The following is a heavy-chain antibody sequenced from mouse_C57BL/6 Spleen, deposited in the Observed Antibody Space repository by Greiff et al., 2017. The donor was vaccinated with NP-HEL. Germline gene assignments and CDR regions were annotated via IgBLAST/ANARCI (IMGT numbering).Heavy chain of an antibody. J-gene: IGHJ2*01. CDR3: ASHGAQAALDY. CDR2: INPYNGGT. D-gene: IGHD3-2*02. Sequence: EVQVVESGPVLVKPGASVKMSCKASGYTFTDYYMNWVKQSHGKSLEWIGVINPYNGGTSYNQKFKGKATLTVDKSSSTAYMELNSLTSEDSAVYYCASHGAQAALDYWGQGTTLTVSS. CDR1: GYTFTDYY. V-gene: IGHV1-19*01.